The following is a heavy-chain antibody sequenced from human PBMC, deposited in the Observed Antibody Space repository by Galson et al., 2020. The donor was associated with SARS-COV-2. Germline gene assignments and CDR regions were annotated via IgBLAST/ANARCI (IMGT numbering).Heavy chain of an antibody. CDR1: GFTFSDHA. CDR2: IFSAGNEQ. V-gene: IGHV3-33*01. CDR3: ARDGQSSRGWAFDY. D-gene: IGHD6-19*01. J-gene: IGHJ4*02. Sequence: GEYLRLSCAASGFTFSDHAMHWVRQAPGKGLEWVAQIFSAGNEQYYGDSVRGRFTISRDSSKNTVYLQMNNLRVDDTAVYYCARDGQSSRGWAFDYWGQGTLLTVSS.